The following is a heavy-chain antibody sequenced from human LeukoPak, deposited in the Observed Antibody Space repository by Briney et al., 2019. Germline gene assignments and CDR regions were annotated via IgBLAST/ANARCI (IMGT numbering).Heavy chain of an antibody. CDR1: GGSITNDH. J-gene: IGHJ4*02. CDR2: IYFSGTT. CDR3: ARGPDDFDS. Sequence: SETLSLTCTVSGGSITNDHWSWVRQPPGKGLEWIGFIYFSGTTYYNPSLKSRVSISLDTSKNQFSLRLNSVTTADTAVYYCARGPDDFDSWGQGTPVTVSS. D-gene: IGHD5-24*01. V-gene: IGHV4-59*01.